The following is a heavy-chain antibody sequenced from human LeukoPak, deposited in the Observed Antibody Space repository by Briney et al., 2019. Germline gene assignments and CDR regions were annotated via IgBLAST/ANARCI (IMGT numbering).Heavy chain of an antibody. CDR1: GFTFSSYD. Sequence: SGGSLRLSCAGSGFTFSSYDMHWVRQATGKGLEWVSAIGTAGDTYYPGSVKGRFTISRENAKNSLYLQMNSLRAGDTAVYYCARAVAGYYYGSGSYYFDYWGQGTLVTVSS. V-gene: IGHV3-13*01. CDR3: ARAVAGYYYGSGSYYFDY. CDR2: IGTAGDT. D-gene: IGHD3-10*01. J-gene: IGHJ4*02.